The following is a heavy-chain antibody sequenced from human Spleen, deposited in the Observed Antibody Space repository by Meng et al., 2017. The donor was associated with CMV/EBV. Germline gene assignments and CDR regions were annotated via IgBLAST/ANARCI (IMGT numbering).Heavy chain of an antibody. CDR1: GFTFSSYW. CDR3: VKVIRGTYWGGFDY. J-gene: IGHJ4*02. Sequence: GGSLRLSCAASGFTFSSYWMSWVRQAPGKGLEWVANIKQDGSEKYYVDSVKGRFTISRDNAKNCLYLQMNSLRVEDMALYHCVKVIRGTYWGGFDYWGQGTLVTVSS. V-gene: IGHV3-7*03. D-gene: IGHD1-26*01. CDR2: IKQDGSEK.